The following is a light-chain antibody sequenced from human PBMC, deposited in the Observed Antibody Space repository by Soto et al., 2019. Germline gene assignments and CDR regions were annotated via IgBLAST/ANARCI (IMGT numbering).Light chain of an antibody. CDR3: QQLNTYPVT. CDR2: AAS. CDR1: QGISRY. Sequence: IQLTQSPSSLSASVGDSVTITCRASQGISRYLSWYQQKPGRAPKLLISAASTLQSGVPARFSGSGSGTDLTLSITSLQPEDFATYYCQQLNTYPVTFGGGTKVDIK. J-gene: IGKJ4*01. V-gene: IGKV1-9*01.